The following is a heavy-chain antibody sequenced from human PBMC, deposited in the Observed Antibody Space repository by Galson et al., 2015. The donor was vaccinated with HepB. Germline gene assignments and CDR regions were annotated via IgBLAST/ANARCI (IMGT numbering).Heavy chain of an antibody. D-gene: IGHD3/OR15-3a*01. V-gene: IGHV3-48*04. CDR1: GFTFSGYS. Sequence: SLRLSCAASGFTFSGYSMNWVRQAPGRGLEWLSYITGDSGTIYYADSVKGRITISRDNAKNSLYLQMNSLTAGDTALYYCAGTGRGLYSFDSWGQGTLVTVSS. CDR3: AGTGRGLYSFDS. CDR2: ITGDSGTI. J-gene: IGHJ4*02.